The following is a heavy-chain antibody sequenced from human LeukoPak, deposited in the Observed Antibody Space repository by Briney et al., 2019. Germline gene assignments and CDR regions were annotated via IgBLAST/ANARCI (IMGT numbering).Heavy chain of an antibody. CDR3: ARGAMVRGVIYYFDY. V-gene: IGHV4-34*01. D-gene: IGHD3-10*01. CDR2: INHRGST. J-gene: IGHJ4*01. Sequence: SETLSLTCAVYGGSFSGYYWGWIRQPPGKGLEWIGEINHRGSTNSNPSLKSRVTISVDTSQNPFSLKLSSVTAADTAVYYCARGAMVRGVIYYFDYWGHGTLVTVSP. CDR1: GGSFSGYY.